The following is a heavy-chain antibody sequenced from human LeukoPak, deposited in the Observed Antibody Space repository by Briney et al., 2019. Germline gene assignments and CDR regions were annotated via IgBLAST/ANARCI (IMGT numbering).Heavy chain of an antibody. Sequence: SETLSLTCAVYGGSFSGYYWSWIRQPPGKGLEWIGEINHSGGTNYNPSLKSRVTISVDTSKNQFSLKLSSVTAADTAVYYCARTRRDGYSRLAFDCWGQGTLVTASS. V-gene: IGHV4-34*01. J-gene: IGHJ4*02. D-gene: IGHD5-24*01. CDR3: ARTRRDGYSRLAFDC. CDR2: INHSGGT. CDR1: GGSFSGYY.